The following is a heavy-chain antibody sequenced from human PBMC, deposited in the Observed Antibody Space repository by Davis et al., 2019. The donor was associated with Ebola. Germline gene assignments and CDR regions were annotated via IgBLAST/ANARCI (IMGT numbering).Heavy chain of an antibody. CDR3: AKDSKLLWFGELLYPTSEGMDV. CDR2: ISYDGSNK. V-gene: IGHV3-30*18. D-gene: IGHD3-10*01. J-gene: IGHJ6*04. Sequence: PGGSLRLSCAASGFTFSSYGMHWVRQAPGKGLEWVAVISYDGSNKYYADSVKGRFTISRDNSKNTLYLQMNSLRAEDTAVYYCAKDSKLLWFGELLYPTSEGMDVWGKGTTVTVSS. CDR1: GFTFSSYG.